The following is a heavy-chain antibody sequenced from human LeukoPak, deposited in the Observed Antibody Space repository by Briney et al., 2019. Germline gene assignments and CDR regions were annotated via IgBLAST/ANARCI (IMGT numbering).Heavy chain of an antibody. CDR1: GGSISSYY. CDR2: IYYSGST. CDR3: ASEGAVRGVRDVSV. J-gene: IGHJ6*04. Sequence: SETLSLTCTVSGGSISSYYWSWIRQPPGKGLEWIGYIYYSGSTNYNPSLKSRVTISVDTSKNQFSLKLSSVTAADTAVYYCASEGAVRGVRDVSVWGKGTTVTVSS. D-gene: IGHD3-10*01. V-gene: IGHV4-59*01.